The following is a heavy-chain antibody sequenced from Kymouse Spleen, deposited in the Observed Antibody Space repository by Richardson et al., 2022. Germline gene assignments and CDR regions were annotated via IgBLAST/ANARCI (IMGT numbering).Heavy chain of an antibody. D-gene: IGHD3-10*01. CDR3: ARGVTMVRGVIIGNYYYYGMDV. CDR1: GFTFSSYS. V-gene: IGHV3-48*02. J-gene: IGHJ6*02. Sequence: EVQLVESGGGLVQPGGSLRLSCAASGFTFSSYSMNWVRQAPGKGLEWVSYISSSSSTIYYADSVKGRFTISRDNAKNSLYLQMNSLRDEDTAVYYCARGVTMVRGVIIGNYYYYGMDVWGQGTTVTVSS. CDR2: ISSSSSTI.